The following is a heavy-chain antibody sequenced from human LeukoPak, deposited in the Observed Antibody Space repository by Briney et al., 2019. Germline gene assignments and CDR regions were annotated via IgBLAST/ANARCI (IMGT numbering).Heavy chain of an antibody. J-gene: IGHJ4*02. Sequence: SETLSLTCAVYGGSFSGYYWSWIRQPPGKGLEWIGEINHSGSTNYNPSLKSRVTISVDTSKNQFSLKLSPVTAADTAVYYCARGFWSGYYIDYWGQGTLVTVSS. CDR3: ARGFWSGYYIDY. D-gene: IGHD3-3*01. CDR1: GGSFSGYY. V-gene: IGHV4-34*01. CDR2: INHSGST.